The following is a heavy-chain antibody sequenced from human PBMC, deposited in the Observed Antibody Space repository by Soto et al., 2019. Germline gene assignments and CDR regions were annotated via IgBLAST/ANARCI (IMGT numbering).Heavy chain of an antibody. V-gene: IGHV1-18*01. CDR3: ARNYDSSGYCAY. D-gene: IGHD3-22*01. J-gene: IGHJ4*02. Sequence: ASVKVSCKASGYTFTSYGISWVRQAPGQGLEWMGWISAFNGKTYYAQKLQGRVTMTTDTSTSTAYMELRSLRSDDTAVYYCARNYDSSGYCAYWGQGTLVTVSS. CDR1: GYTFTSYG. CDR2: ISAFNGKT.